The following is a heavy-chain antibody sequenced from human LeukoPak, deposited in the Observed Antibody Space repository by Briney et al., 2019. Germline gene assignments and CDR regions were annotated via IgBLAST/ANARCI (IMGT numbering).Heavy chain of an antibody. CDR3: ARDLRDSSSSPGPFGYSSSWYSMGFDY. CDR1: GYTFTSYG. J-gene: IGHJ4*02. Sequence: ASVKVSCKASGYTFTSYGISWVRQAPGQGLEWKGWISAYNGNTNYAQKLQGRVTMTTDTSTSTAYMELRSLRSDDTAVYYCARDLRDSSSSPGPFGYSSSWYSMGFDYWGQGTLVTVSS. V-gene: IGHV1-18*01. D-gene: IGHD6-13*01. CDR2: ISAYNGNT.